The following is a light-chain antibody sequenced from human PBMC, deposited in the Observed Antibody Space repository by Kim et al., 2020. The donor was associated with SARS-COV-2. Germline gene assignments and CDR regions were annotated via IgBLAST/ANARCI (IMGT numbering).Light chain of an antibody. Sequence: EIVVTQSPVTLSVSPGERATLSCRASQGISNNLAWYQQKPGQAPRLLISGASTRATGIPARFSGGGSGTEFILTISSLESEDFAVYYCQQYHNWPPTFGQGTKVEIK. J-gene: IGKJ1*01. CDR1: QGISNN. V-gene: IGKV3D-15*01. CDR3: QQYHNWPPT. CDR2: GAS.